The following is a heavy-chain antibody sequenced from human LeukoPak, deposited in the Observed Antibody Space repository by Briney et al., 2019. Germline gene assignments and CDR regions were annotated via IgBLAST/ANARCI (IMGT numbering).Heavy chain of an antibody. CDR2: ISGRGGST. V-gene: IGHV3-23*01. Sequence: GGSLRLSYAASGFTFSNYAMSWVRQAPGKGLERVSAISGRGGSTYYADSVKGRFTISRDNSKNTLYLQMNSLRAEETAVYYCAKGSAGYCSGGTCYHIDSWGQGTLVTVSS. CDR1: GFTFSNYA. D-gene: IGHD2-15*01. CDR3: AKGSAGYCSGGTCYHIDS. J-gene: IGHJ4*02.